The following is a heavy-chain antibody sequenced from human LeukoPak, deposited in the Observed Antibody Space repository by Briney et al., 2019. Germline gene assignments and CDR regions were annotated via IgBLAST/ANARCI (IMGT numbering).Heavy chain of an antibody. Sequence: ASVKVSCKASGYTFTGYYIHWVRQAPGQGLEWMGWINPNSGGTNYAQKFQGRVTMTRDTSISTAYMELGRLRSDDTAVYYCAIPHQQGGGSCYGYWGQGTLVTVSS. CDR3: AIPHQQGGGSCYGY. V-gene: IGHV1-2*02. CDR2: INPNSGGT. D-gene: IGHD2-15*01. J-gene: IGHJ4*02. CDR1: GYTFTGYY.